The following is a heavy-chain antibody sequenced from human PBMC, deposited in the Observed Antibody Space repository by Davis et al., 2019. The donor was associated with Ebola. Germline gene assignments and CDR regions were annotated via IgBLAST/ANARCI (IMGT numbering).Heavy chain of an antibody. D-gene: IGHD5-12*01. CDR2: IYYSGST. CDR3: ARHDLRYTSGFKDAFDV. Sequence: SGPTLVKPTQTLTLTCTFSGFSLSTSGMCVSWIRQPPGKGLEWIGSIYYSGSTYYNPSLKSRVTISVDTSKNQFSLKLSSGTAADTAVYYCARHDLRYTSGFKDAFDVWGQGTMVTVSS. CDR1: GFSLSTSGMC. V-gene: IGHV4-39*01. J-gene: IGHJ3*01.